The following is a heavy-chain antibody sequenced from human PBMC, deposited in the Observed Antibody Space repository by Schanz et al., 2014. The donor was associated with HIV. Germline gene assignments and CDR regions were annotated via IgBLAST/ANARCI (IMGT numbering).Heavy chain of an antibody. CDR3: AGGMIVDYGMDV. J-gene: IGHJ6*02. CDR1: GFTFSSYA. D-gene: IGHD3-22*01. CDR2: IDPTSRFI. V-gene: IGHV3-21*04. Sequence: EQLVESGGGVVQPGKSLRLSCAASGFTFSSYAMSWVRQAPGKGLEWVSSIDPTSRFIYYSGSLKGRSTISRDYAMNSLYLQMNYLGAGDTAVYYCAGGMIVDYGMDVWGQGTTVTVSS.